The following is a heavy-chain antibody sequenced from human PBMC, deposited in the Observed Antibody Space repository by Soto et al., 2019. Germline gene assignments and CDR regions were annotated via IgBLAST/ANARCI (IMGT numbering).Heavy chain of an antibody. Sequence: ASVKVSCKVSGYTLTELSMHWVRQAPGKGPEWMGGFDPEDGEAIYAQRFQGRVTMTEDTSTNTAYMELSSLRSEDTAVYYCATILPGLDYYSDSSGPDAFDIWGHGTMVTVSS. J-gene: IGHJ3*02. CDR1: GYTLTELS. CDR2: FDPEDGEA. V-gene: IGHV1-24*01. D-gene: IGHD3-22*01. CDR3: ATILPGLDYYSDSSGPDAFDI.